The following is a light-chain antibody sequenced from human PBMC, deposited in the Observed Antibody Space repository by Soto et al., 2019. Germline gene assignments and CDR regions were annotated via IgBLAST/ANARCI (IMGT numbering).Light chain of an antibody. Sequence: EIVMTAVPAAPSVNTRGKNTISCRASQSVSSNLAWYQQKPGQAPRLLIYGASIRATGIPARFSGSGSGTEFTLTISSLQSEDFAVYYCQQYNKWPLTFGGGTKVDIK. CDR2: GAS. CDR3: QQYNKWPLT. J-gene: IGKJ4*01. V-gene: IGKV3D-15*01. CDR1: QSVSSN.